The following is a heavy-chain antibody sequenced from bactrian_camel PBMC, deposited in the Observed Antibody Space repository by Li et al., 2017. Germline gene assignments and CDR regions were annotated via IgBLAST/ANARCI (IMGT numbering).Heavy chain of an antibody. CDR1: GFTFSRVF. V-gene: IGHV3S10*01. CDR2: INNGGST. Sequence: VQLVESGGGLVQHGGSLRLSCAASGFTFSRVFMSWVRQAPGKGLEWVTYINNGGSTFYADSVKGRFTISRDNAKNTLYLQLNSLKIEDTAICYCAAGRGNWCEYWGQGTQVTVS. D-gene: IGHD7*01. J-gene: IGHJ4*01. CDR3: AAGRGNWCEY.